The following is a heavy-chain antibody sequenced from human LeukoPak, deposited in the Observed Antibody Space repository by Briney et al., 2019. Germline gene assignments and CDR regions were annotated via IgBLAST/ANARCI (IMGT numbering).Heavy chain of an antibody. CDR1: GFTFKSYA. CDR2: INGGGDGT. Sequence: GGSLRLSCVASGFTFKSYAMSWVRQAPGKGLEWVSAINGGGDGTYYADSVKGRFTISRDNSKNTLYLQMNSLRAEDTAVYYCAKHLWRDLLWFGEGYYFGYWGQGTLVTVSS. D-gene: IGHD3-10*01. CDR3: AKHLWRDLLWFGEGYYFGY. V-gene: IGHV3-23*01. J-gene: IGHJ4*02.